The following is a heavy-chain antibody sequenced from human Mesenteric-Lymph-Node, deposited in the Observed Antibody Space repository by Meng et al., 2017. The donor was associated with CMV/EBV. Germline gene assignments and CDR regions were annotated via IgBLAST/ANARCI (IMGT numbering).Heavy chain of an antibody. V-gene: IGHV3-48*04. D-gene: IGHD3-22*01. CDR2: ISSSSSTI. CDR1: GFTFSNYN. J-gene: IGHJ5*02. CDR3: ARHDSSSSFDWIDP. Sequence: GGSLRLSCAASGFTFSNYNMNWVRQAPGKGLQWVSFISSSSSTIYYADSVKGRFTISRDNAKTSLYLQMNSLRAEDTAVYYCARHDSSSSFDWIDPWGQGTQVTVSS.